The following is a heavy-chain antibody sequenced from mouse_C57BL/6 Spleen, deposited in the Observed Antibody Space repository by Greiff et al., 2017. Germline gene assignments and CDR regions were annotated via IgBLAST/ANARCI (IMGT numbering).Heavy chain of an antibody. V-gene: IGHV1-82*01. CDR1: GYAFSSSW. Sequence: VKLQESGPELVKPGASVKISCKASGYAFSSSWMNWVKQRPGKGLEWIGRIYPGDGDTNYNGKFKGKATLTADKSSSTAYMQLSSLTSEDSAVYFCARKGVYGSSYDWYFDVWGTGTTVTVSS. J-gene: IGHJ1*03. CDR2: IYPGDGDT. CDR3: ARKGVYGSSYDWYFDV. D-gene: IGHD1-1*01.